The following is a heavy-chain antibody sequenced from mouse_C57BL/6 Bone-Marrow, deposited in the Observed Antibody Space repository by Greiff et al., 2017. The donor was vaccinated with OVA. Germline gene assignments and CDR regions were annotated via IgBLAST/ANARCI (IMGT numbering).Heavy chain of an antibody. D-gene: IGHD1-1*01. CDR2: IYIGNGYT. V-gene: IGHV1-58*01. CDR3: ARFGGYYYGSSYPWFAY. J-gene: IGHJ3*01. CDR1: GYTFTSYG. Sequence: DVQLQESGAELVRPGSSVKMSCKTSGYTFTSYGINWVKQRPGQGLEWIGYIYIGNGYTEYNEKFKGKATLTSDTSSSTAYMQLSSLTSEDSAIYFCARFGGYYYGSSYPWFAYWGQGTLVTVSA.